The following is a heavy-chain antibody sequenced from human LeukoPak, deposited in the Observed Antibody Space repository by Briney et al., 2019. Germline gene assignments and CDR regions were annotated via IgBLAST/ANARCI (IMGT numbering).Heavy chain of an antibody. J-gene: IGHJ3*02. V-gene: IGHV4-38-2*02. D-gene: IGHD2-21*02. Sequence: SETLSLTCTVSGYSISSGYYWGWIRQPPGKGLEWIGSIYHSGSTHYNPSLRSRVTISVDTSKNQFSLKLSSVTAADTAVYYCASRAYCGGDCYGYAFDIWGQGTMVTVSS. CDR1: GYSISSGYY. CDR2: IYHSGST. CDR3: ASRAYCGGDCYGYAFDI.